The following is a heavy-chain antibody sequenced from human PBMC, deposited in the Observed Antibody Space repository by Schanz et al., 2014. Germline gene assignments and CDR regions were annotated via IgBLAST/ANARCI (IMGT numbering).Heavy chain of an antibody. CDR1: RYTFNTYG. V-gene: IGHV1-69*09. Sequence: QVHLVQSGAEVKKPGASVKVSCEASRYTFNTYGLNWVRQAPGQGLEWMGRIIPVLAIADYAQKFQGRVTITADRSTSTAYMDLSSLRPEDTAVYYCARGGYSYALSAFDIWGQGTMVTVSS. CDR2: IIPVLAIA. J-gene: IGHJ3*02. D-gene: IGHD5-18*01. CDR3: ARGGYSYALSAFDI.